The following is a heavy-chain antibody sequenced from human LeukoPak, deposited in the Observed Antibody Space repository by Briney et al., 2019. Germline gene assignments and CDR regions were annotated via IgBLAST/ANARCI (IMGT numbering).Heavy chain of an antibody. CDR3: AKDYYGSGSYYENFDY. D-gene: IGHD3-10*01. Sequence: GGSLRLSCAASGFTFSSYGMHWVRQAPGKGLEWVAFIRYDGSNKYYADSVKGRFTISRDNSKNTLYLQMNSLRAEDTAVYYCAKDYYGSGSYYENFDYWGQGTLVTVSP. V-gene: IGHV3-30*02. CDR2: IRYDGSNK. J-gene: IGHJ4*02. CDR1: GFTFSSYG.